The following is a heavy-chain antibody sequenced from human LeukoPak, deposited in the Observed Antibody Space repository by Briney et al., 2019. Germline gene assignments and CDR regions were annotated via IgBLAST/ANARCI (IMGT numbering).Heavy chain of an antibody. Sequence: GGSLRLSCAASGFTFSNAWMSWVRQAPGKGLEWVGRIKSKTDGGTTDYAAPVKGSFTISRADSRNTLYLQMNSLKTEDTAVYYCTTDPPVTMVRGVTWGQGTLVTVSS. V-gene: IGHV3-15*01. CDR1: GFTFSNAW. CDR2: IKSKTDGGTT. CDR3: TTDPPVTMVRGVT. D-gene: IGHD3-10*01. J-gene: IGHJ5*02.